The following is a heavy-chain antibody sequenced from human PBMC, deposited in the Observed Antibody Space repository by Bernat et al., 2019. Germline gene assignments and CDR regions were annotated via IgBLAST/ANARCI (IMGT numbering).Heavy chain of an antibody. D-gene: IGHD5-12*01. CDR1: GGTFSSYA. CDR3: ARSRYSGYDLENSKNAFDI. Sequence: QVQLVQSGAEVKKPGSSVKVSCKASGGTFSSYAISWVRQAPGQGLEWMGGIIPIFGIANYAQKFQGRVTITADKSTSTAYMELSSLRSEDTAVYYCARSRYSGYDLENSKNAFDIWGQGTMVTVSS. J-gene: IGHJ3*02. CDR2: IIPIFGIA. V-gene: IGHV1-69*17.